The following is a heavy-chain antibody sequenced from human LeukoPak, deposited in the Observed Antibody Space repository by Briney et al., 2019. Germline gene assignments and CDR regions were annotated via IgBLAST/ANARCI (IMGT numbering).Heavy chain of an antibody. CDR3: AKDLWGYYDSSGYADY. Sequence: GGSLRLSCAASGFTLSSYAMGWVRQAPGKGREWVSAISGSGGSTYYADSVKGRFTISRDNSKNTLYLQMNSLRAEDTAVYYCAKDLWGYYDSSGYADYWGQGTLVTVSS. V-gene: IGHV3-23*01. CDR1: GFTLSSYA. J-gene: IGHJ4*02. D-gene: IGHD3-22*01. CDR2: ISGSGGST.